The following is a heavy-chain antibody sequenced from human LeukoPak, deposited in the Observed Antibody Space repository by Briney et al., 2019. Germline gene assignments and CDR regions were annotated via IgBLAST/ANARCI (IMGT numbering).Heavy chain of an antibody. CDR2: ISSSSSYI. V-gene: IGHV3-21*04. CDR1: GFTFSNYS. CDR3: AKDDYGDLTRSDY. D-gene: IGHD4-17*01. J-gene: IGHJ4*02. Sequence: GGSLRLSCAASGFTFSNYSMNWVRQAPGKGLEWVSSISSSSSYIYYADSVKGRFTISRDNSKNTLYLQMNSLRAEDTAVYYCAKDDYGDLTRSDYWGQGTLVTVSS.